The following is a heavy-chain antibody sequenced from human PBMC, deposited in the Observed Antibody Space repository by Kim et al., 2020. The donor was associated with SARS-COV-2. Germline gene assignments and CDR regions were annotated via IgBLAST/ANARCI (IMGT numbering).Heavy chain of an antibody. CDR1: GFTFSSYG. CDR3: AKDNANSGIWGSSWYRNYSGMDV. V-gene: IGHV3-30*18. D-gene: IGHD6-13*01. J-gene: IGHJ6*02. Sequence: GGSLRLSCAASGFTFSSYGMHWVRQAPGKGLEWVAVISYDGSNKYYADSVKGRFTISRDNSKNTLYLQMNSLRAEDTAVYYCAKDNANSGIWGSSWYRNYSGMDVWGQGTTVTVSS. CDR2: ISYDGSNK.